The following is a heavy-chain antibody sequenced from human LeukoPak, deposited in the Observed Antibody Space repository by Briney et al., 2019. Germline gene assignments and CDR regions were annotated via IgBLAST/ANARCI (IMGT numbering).Heavy chain of an antibody. D-gene: IGHD3-16*01. V-gene: IGHV3-66*02. CDR3: ARDRGRIGYYYYYMDV. CDR2: IYSGGST. Sequence: GGSLRLSCAASGFTVSSNYMSWVRQAPGKGLEWVSVIYSGGSTHYADSVKGRFTISRDNSKNTLYLQMNSLRAEDTAVYYCARDRGRIGYYYYYMDVWGKGTTVTVSS. J-gene: IGHJ6*03. CDR1: GFTVSSNY.